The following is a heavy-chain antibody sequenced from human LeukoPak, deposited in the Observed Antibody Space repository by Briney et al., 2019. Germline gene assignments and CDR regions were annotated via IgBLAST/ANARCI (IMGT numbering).Heavy chain of an antibody. J-gene: IGHJ4*02. V-gene: IGHV1-69*05. CDR2: IIPIFGTT. CDR1: GGTFSSHA. CDR3: ARGDSGYDYGFDN. D-gene: IGHD5-12*01. Sequence: SVKVSCKASGGTFSSHAIGWVRQAPGQGLEWVGGIIPIFGTTNYAQKFQGRVTITTDESTSTGYMELRSLRSDDTAVYYCARGDSGYDYGFDNWGQGTLVTVSS.